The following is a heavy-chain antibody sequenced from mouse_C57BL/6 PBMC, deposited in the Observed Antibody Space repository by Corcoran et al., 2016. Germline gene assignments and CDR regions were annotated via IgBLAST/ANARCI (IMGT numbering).Heavy chain of an antibody. Sequence: EVQLQQSGPELVKPGASVKISCKASGYTFTDYYMNWVKQSHGKSLEWIGDINPNNGGTSYNQKFKGKATLTVDKSSSTAYMELRSLTSEDSAVYYCASHISFAYWGQGTLVTVSA. CDR1: GYTFTDYY. V-gene: IGHV1-26*01. CDR2: INPNNGGT. J-gene: IGHJ3*01. CDR3: ASHISFAY.